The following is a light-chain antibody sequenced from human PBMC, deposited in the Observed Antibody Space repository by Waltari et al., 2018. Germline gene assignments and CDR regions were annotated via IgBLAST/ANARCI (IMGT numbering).Light chain of an antibody. CDR2: DAS. V-gene: IGKV1-39*01. Sequence: DIQMAQSPSSLSASVGDSVTITCRASHFINTYLNWYPHKPGEAPKLLIYDASILHSGVPPRFGGSGSWTEFTLPISSLQPEDFATYYCRQNFGNPPWTFGQGTKVE. CDR3: RQNFGNPPWT. CDR1: HFINTY. J-gene: IGKJ1*01.